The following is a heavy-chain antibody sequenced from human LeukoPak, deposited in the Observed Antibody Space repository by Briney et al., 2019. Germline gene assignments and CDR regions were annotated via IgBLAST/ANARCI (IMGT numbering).Heavy chain of an antibody. J-gene: IGHJ4*02. CDR3: ARRGHGTAVAGD. CDR1: GYTFTCYD. V-gene: IGHV1-2*02. CDR2: INTNSGGT. D-gene: IGHD6-19*01. Sequence: ASVKVSCKASGYTFTCYDMHWVRQAPGQGLEWVGWINTNSGGTNYAQKFQGRVTMTRDTSISTASMELSRLRSDDTAVYYCARRGHGTAVAGDWGQGTRVTVSS.